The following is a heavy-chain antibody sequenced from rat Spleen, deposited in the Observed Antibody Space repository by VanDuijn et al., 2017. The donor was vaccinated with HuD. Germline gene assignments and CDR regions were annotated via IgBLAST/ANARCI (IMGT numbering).Heavy chain of an antibody. CDR3: AMSGYYSSYTRLMDA. V-gene: IGHV3-1*01. J-gene: IGHJ4*01. CDR2: ISYSGST. D-gene: IGHD1-2*01. Sequence: EVQLQESGPALVKPSQSLSLTCSVTGYSITSNYWGWIRKFPGNKMEWMGYISYSGSTSYNPSLKSRISITRDTSKNQFFLQVNSVTSEDTATYYCAMSGYYSSYTRLMDAWGQGASVTVSS. CDR1: GYSITSNY.